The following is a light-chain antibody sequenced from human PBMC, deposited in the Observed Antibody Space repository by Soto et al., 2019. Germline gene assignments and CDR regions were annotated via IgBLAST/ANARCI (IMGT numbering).Light chain of an antibody. CDR1: QSISSW. J-gene: IGKJ2*01. CDR3: QQYNSYPYT. Sequence: DIQMTQSPSTLSASVGDRVTITCRASQSISSWLAWYQQKPGKAPKLLIYDASSLESGVPSRFSGSGSGTEFTLTISSLQPDDFATYHCQQYNSYPYTFGQGTKVDTK. CDR2: DAS. V-gene: IGKV1-5*01.